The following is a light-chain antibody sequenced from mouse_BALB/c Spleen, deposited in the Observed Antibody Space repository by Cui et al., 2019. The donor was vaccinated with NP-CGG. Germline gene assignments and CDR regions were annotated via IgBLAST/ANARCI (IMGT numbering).Light chain of an antibody. V-gene: IGLV1*01. Sequence: QAGVTQEIGITTSPGETVTLTCRSSTGAVTSSNYANWVQEKPDHLFTGLIGGTNNRAPGVPARFSGSLIGYKAALTITGAQTEDEAIYFCALWYSNHWVFGGGTKLTVL. CDR3: ALWYSNHWV. J-gene: IGLJ1*01. CDR1: TGAVTSSNY. CDR2: GTN.